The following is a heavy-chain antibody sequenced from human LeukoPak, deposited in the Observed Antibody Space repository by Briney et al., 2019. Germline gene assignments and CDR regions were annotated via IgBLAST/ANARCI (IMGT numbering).Heavy chain of an antibody. CDR2: ISAYNGNT. CDR3: ARDVQRYDFWSGYYIY. V-gene: IGHV1-18*01. J-gene: IGHJ4*02. D-gene: IGHD3-3*01. CDR1: GYTFTSYG. Sequence: GASVKVSCKASGYTFTSYGIGWVRQAPGQGLEWMGWISAYNGNTNYAQKLQGRVTMTTDTSTSTAYMELRSLRSDDTAVYYCARDVQRYDFWSGYYIYWGQGTLVTVSS.